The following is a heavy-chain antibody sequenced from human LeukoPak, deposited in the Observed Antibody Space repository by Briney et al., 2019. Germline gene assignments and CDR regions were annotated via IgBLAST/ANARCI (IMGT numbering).Heavy chain of an antibody. CDR1: GFTFSSYG. CDR3: ARDRLYSSSSEDY. Sequence: GRSLRLSCAASGFTFSSYGMHWVRQAPGKGLEWVAVIWYDGSNKYYADSVKGRFTISRDNSKNTLYLQMNSLRAEDTAVYYCARDRLYSSSSEDYWGQGTLVTVSS. V-gene: IGHV3-33*01. D-gene: IGHD6-6*01. CDR2: IWYDGSNK. J-gene: IGHJ4*02.